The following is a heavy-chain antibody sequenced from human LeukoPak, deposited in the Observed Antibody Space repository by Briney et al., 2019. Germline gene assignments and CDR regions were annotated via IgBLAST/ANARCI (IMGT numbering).Heavy chain of an antibody. Sequence: GGSLRLSCAASGFTFSCYAMSWVRQAPGKGLEWVSAISGSGGSTYYADSVKGRFTISRDNSKNTLYLQMNSLRAEDTAVYYCAKDSVWFGELSPLNYFDYWGQGTLVTVSS. V-gene: IGHV3-23*01. CDR2: ISGSGGST. J-gene: IGHJ4*02. D-gene: IGHD3-10*01. CDR3: AKDSVWFGELSPLNYFDY. CDR1: GFTFSCYA.